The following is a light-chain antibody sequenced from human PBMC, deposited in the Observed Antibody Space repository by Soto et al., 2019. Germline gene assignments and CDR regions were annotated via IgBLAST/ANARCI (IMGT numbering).Light chain of an antibody. CDR1: LGISSY. CDR3: QQYYSFPRT. V-gene: IGKV1D-8*01. CDR2: AAS. Sequence: VIWMTQSPSLLSASTGDRVTISCRMSLGISSYLAWYQQKPGKAPELLIYAASTLQSGVPSRFSGSGSGTDFTLTISCLQSEDFATYYCQQYYSFPRTFGQGTKLEIK. J-gene: IGKJ2*01.